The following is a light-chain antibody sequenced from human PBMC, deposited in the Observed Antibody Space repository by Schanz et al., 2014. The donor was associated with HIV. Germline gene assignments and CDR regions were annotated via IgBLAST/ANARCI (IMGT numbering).Light chain of an antibody. CDR1: SSDVPAYNY. J-gene: IGLJ2*01. V-gene: IGLV2-8*01. CDR3: SSYTTGSTVV. CDR2: EVT. Sequence: QSALTQPPSASGSAGQSVTISCTGISSDVPAYNYVSWYQQHPGKAPKLMIYEVTKRPSGVPDRFSGSKSGNTASLTVSGLQAEDEAEYFCSSYTTGSTVVFGGGTKLTVL.